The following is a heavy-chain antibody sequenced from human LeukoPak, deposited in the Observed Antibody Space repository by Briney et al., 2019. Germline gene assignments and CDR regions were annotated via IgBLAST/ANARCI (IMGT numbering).Heavy chain of an antibody. J-gene: IGHJ4*02. CDR3: ARSLVRGIAAAGY. CDR1: GFTFANAW. CDR2: IKQDGSEK. D-gene: IGHD6-13*01. Sequence: PGGSLRLSCAASGFTFANAWMNWVRQAPGKGLEWVANIKQDGSEKYYVDSVKGRFTISRDNAKNSLYLQMNSLRAEDTAVYYCARSLVRGIAAAGYWGQGTLVTVSS. V-gene: IGHV3-7*01.